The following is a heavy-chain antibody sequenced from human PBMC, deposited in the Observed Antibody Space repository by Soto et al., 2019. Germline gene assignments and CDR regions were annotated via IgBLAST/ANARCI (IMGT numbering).Heavy chain of an antibody. D-gene: IGHD3-22*01. V-gene: IGHV4-59*08. CDR2: IYYSGST. CDR1: GGSISSYY. Sequence: SETLSLTCTVSGGSISSYYWSWIRQPPGKGLEWIGYIYYSGSTNYNPSLKSRVTISVDTSKNQFSLKQSSVTAADTAVYYCARQNYYDSSGYYYAFDIWGQGTMVTVSS. CDR3: ARQNYYDSSGYYYAFDI. J-gene: IGHJ3*02.